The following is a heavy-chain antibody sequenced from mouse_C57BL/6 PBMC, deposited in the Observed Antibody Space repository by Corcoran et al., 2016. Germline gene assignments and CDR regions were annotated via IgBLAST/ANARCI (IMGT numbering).Heavy chain of an antibody. D-gene: IGHD1-1*01. J-gene: IGHJ3*01. Sequence: EVQLQQSGAELVRPGASVKLSCTASGFNIKDYYMHWVKQRPEQGLEWIGRIDPEDGDTEYAPKFQVKATMTADTSSNTAYLQLISLTSEDTAVYYCTLYYYGSSYEWFAYWGQGTLVTVSA. CDR1: GFNIKDYY. V-gene: IGHV14-1*01. CDR2: IDPEDGDT. CDR3: TLYYYGSSYEWFAY.